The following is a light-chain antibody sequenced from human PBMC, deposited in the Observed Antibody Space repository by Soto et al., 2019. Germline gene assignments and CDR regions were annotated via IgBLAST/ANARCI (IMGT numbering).Light chain of an antibody. Sequence: DILLTQSPSVLSASVGDTVTITCRASQALSNYLAWYQQKPGKAPDLLIYSASTLQSGAPSRFSGSGSETEFSLTIRALQPEDFATYYCQQLSRYPLTVGGGTKVDIK. CDR2: SAS. J-gene: IGKJ4*01. V-gene: IGKV1-9*01. CDR3: QQLSRYPLT. CDR1: QALSNY.